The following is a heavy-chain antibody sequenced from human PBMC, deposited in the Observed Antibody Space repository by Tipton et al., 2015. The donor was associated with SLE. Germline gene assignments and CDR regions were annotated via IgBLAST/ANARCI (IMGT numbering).Heavy chain of an antibody. J-gene: IGHJ5*02. CDR1: GFTFSSYS. D-gene: IGHD6-13*01. Sequence: LRLSCAASGFTFSSYSMNWVRQAPGKGLEWIGEINHSGSTNYNPSLKSRVTISVDTSKNQFSLKLSSVTAADTAVYYCARGLGSSILAAAGTEGWFDPWGQGTLVTVSP. V-gene: IGHV4-34*01. CDR2: INHSGST. CDR3: ARGLGSSILAAAGTEGWFDP.